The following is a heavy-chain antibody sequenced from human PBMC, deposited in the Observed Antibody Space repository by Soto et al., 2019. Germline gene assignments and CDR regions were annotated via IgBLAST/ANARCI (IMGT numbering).Heavy chain of an antibody. V-gene: IGHV3-21*01. CDR1: GFTFSSYS. D-gene: IGHD5-18*01. Sequence: PGGSLRLSCAASGFTFSSYSMNWVRQAPGKGLEWVSSISSSSSYIYYADSVKGRFTISRDSAKNSMYLQMNSLTVEDTAMYYCASLDTAMIKTAGYWGQGTQVTVSS. CDR3: ASLDTAMIKTAGY. CDR2: ISSSSSYI. J-gene: IGHJ4*02.